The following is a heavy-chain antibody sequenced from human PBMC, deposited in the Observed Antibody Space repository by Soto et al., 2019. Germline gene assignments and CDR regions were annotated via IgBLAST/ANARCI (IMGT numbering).Heavy chain of an antibody. D-gene: IGHD3-22*01. J-gene: IGHJ4*02. CDR2: FDPEDGET. CDR1: GYTLTELS. CDR3: AHYTYYYDSSGYYFDF. Sequence: ALVKVSCKVSGYTLTELSMHWVRQAHGKGLEWMGGFDPEDGETIYAQKFQGRVTMTEDTSTDTAYMELSSLRSEDTAVYYCAHYTYYYDSSGYYFDFWGQGTLVTVSS. V-gene: IGHV1-24*01.